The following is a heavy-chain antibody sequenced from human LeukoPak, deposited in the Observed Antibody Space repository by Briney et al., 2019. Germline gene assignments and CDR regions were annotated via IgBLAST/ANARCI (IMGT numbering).Heavy chain of an antibody. Sequence: HPGGSLRLFCAASGFTVSSNYMSWVRQAPGKGLECVSVIYSGGSTYYADSVKGRFTISRDNSKNTLYLQMNSLRAEDTAGYYCAREEGPLDYRGQGTLVTVSS. CDR2: IYSGGST. CDR3: AREEGPLDY. J-gene: IGHJ4*02. V-gene: IGHV3-53*01. CDR1: GFTVSSNY.